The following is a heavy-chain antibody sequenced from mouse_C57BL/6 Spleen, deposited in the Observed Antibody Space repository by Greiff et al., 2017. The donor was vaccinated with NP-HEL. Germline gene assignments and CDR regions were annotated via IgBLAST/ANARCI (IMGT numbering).Heavy chain of an antibody. V-gene: IGHV1-52*01. CDR2: IDPSDSET. J-gene: IGHJ2*01. CDR1: GYTFTSYW. CDR3: ARVDYYGSSYPFDY. Sequence: QVQLQQPGAELVRPGSSVKLSCKASGYTFTSYWMHWVKQRPIQGLEWIGNIDPSDSETHYNQKFKDKATLTVDKSSSTAYMQLSSLTSEDSAVYYCARVDYYGSSYPFDYWGQGTTLTVSS. D-gene: IGHD1-1*01.